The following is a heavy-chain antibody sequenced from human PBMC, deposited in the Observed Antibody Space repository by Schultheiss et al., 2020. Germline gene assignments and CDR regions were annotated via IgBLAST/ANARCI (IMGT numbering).Heavy chain of an antibody. J-gene: IGHJ6*02. D-gene: IGHD6-13*01. CDR3: AKDMAAAAIYGMDV. V-gene: IGHV3-9*01. CDR1: GFTFSSYG. CDR2: ISWNSGSI. Sequence: GGSLRLSCAASGFTFSSYGMHWVRQAPGKGLEWVSGISWNSGSIGYADSVKGRFTISRDNAKNSLYLQMNSLRAEDTALYYCAKDMAAAAIYGMDVWGQGTTVNVYS.